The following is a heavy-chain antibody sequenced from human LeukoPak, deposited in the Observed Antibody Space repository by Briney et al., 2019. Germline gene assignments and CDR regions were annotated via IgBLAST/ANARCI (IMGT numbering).Heavy chain of an antibody. V-gene: IGHV1-2*04. CDR2: INPNSGGT. D-gene: IGHD2-21*02. Sequence: ASVTVSCKASGYTFTGYYMHWVRQAPGQGLEWMGWINPNSGGTNYAQKFQGWVTMTRDTSISTAYMELSRLRSDDTAVYYCARAAYCGGDCYSLEFDYWGQGTLVTVSS. CDR1: GYTFTGYY. CDR3: ARAAYCGGDCYSLEFDY. J-gene: IGHJ4*02.